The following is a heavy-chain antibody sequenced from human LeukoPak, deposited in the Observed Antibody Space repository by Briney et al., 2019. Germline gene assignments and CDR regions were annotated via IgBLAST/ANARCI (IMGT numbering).Heavy chain of an antibody. J-gene: IGHJ6*02. CDR3: AKGKSSSWYSLYYYGMDV. D-gene: IGHD6-13*01. Sequence: PGGSLRLSCAASGFTFSSYAMSWVRQAPGKGLEWVSAISGSGGSTYYADSVKGRFTISRDNSKNTLYLQMNSLRAEDTAVYYCAKGKSSSWYSLYYYGMDVWGQGTTVTVSS. CDR1: GFTFSSYA. V-gene: IGHV3-23*01. CDR2: ISGSGGST.